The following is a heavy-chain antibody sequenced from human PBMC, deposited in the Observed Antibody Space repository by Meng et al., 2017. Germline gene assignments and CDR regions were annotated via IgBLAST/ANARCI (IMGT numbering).Heavy chain of an antibody. CDR2: IDYGGST. Sequence: QGQLQESGPGLVRPSETLPLTCTVSGASVTVGSHYWSWIRQPPGKGLEWIGYIDYGGSTSYNPSLRSRVTISVDTSNNQFSLKLSSVTAADTAVFYCARTRGDYYFDYWGQGTLVTASS. CDR3: ARTRGDYYFDY. V-gene: IGHV4-61*01. D-gene: IGHD3-16*01. J-gene: IGHJ4*02. CDR1: GASVTVGSHY.